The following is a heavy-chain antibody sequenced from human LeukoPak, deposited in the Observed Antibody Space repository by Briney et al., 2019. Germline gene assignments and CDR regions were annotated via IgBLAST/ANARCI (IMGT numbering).Heavy chain of an antibody. Sequence: LGGSLRLSCAASGFTFSSYGMHWVRQAPGKGLEWVAFIRYDGSNKYYADSVKGRFTISRDNSKNTLYLQMNSLRAEDTAVYYCAKGAYCSSTSCYARSAEYFQHWGQGTLVTVSS. CDR2: IRYDGSNK. D-gene: IGHD2-2*01. J-gene: IGHJ1*01. CDR3: AKGAYCSSTSCYARSAEYFQH. V-gene: IGHV3-30*02. CDR1: GFTFSSYG.